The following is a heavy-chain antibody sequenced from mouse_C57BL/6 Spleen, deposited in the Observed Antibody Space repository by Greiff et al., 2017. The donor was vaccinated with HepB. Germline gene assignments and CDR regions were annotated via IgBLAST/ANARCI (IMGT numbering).Heavy chain of an antibody. CDR2: IHPNSGST. Sequence: VQLQQSGAELVKPGASVKLSCKASGYTFTSYWMHWVKQRPGQGLEWIGMIHPNSGSTNYNEKFKSKATLTVDKSSSTAYMQLSSLTSEDSAVYYCARVTYDGPYYAMDYWGQGTSVTVSS. D-gene: IGHD2-10*01. V-gene: IGHV1-64*01. J-gene: IGHJ4*01. CDR3: ARVTYDGPYYAMDY. CDR1: GYTFTSYW.